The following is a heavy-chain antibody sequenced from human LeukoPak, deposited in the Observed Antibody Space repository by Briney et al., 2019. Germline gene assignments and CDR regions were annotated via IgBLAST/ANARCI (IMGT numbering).Heavy chain of an antibody. CDR2: INPKSGGT. J-gene: IGHJ4*02. CDR1: RYSSTVYY. Sequence: ASVRSSGMHSRYSSTVYYMYCVSQAPGQGLEWMGWINPKSGGTKCAQKSLGRVTMTRDTSISTAHMELSRLRSDDTAVYYCANEIVFWGQGTLVTVSS. V-gene: IGHV1-2*02. CDR3: ANEIVF. D-gene: IGHD2-15*01.